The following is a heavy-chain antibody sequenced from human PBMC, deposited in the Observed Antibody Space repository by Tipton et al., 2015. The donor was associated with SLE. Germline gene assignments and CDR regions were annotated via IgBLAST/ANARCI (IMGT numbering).Heavy chain of an antibody. CDR3: AGENYYDFWSGYSKSRWFDP. V-gene: IGHV4-61*01. D-gene: IGHD3-3*01. CDR2: IYYSGST. CDR1: GGSVSSGSYY. J-gene: IGHJ5*02. Sequence: TLSLTCTVSGGSVSSGSYYWSWIRQPPGKGLEWIGYIYYSGSTYYNPSLKSRVTISVDTSKNQFSLKLSSVTAADTAVYYCAGENYYDFWSGYSKSRWFDPWGQGTLVTVSS.